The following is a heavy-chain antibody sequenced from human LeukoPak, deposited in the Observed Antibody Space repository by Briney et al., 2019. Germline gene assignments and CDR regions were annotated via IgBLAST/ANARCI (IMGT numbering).Heavy chain of an antibody. CDR1: GYTFTSYG. CDR3: ARDGTYYDSGGYHKVFDY. Sequence: ASVKVSCKASGYTFTSYGISWVRQAPGQGLEWMGWISAYNGNTNYAQKLQGRVTMTTDTSTSTAYMELRSLRSDDTAVYYCARDGTYYDSGGYHKVFDYWGQGTLVTVSS. CDR2: ISAYNGNT. J-gene: IGHJ4*02. D-gene: IGHD3-22*01. V-gene: IGHV1-18*01.